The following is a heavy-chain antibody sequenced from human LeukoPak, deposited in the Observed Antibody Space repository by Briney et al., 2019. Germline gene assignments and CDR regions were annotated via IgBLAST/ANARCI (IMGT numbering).Heavy chain of an antibody. J-gene: IGHJ4*02. CDR3: ASLFGSASDY. CDR2: IYSDGNT. CDR1: GFTVGNNY. V-gene: IGHV3-66*01. Sequence: PGGSLRLSCAASGFTVGNNYMSWVRQAPGKGLEWVSGIYSDGNTSCADSVKGRFTISRDNSRDIVYLQMKSLRAEDTAVYYCASLFGSASDYWGQGTLVTVSS. D-gene: IGHD3-10*02.